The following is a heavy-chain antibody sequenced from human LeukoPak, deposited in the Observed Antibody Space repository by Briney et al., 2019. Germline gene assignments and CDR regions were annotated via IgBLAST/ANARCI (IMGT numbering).Heavy chain of an antibody. D-gene: IGHD3-10*01. CDR2: IHYDVTNE. J-gene: IGHJ5*01. CDR1: GFTFSSYG. V-gene: IGHV3-30*02. CDR3: VNSGFDP. Sequence: GGSLRLSCAASGFTFSSYGMHWVRQAPGKGLEWVSFIHYDVTNEYYADSVKGRFTISRDNFKNTLYLQMNDLRVEDTALYYCVNSGFDPWGQGTLVTVSS.